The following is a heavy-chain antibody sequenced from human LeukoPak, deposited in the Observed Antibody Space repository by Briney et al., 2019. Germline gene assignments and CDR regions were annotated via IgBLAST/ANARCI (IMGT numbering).Heavy chain of an antibody. CDR1: GGSISSSNW. D-gene: IGHD2-2*01. J-gene: IGHJ2*01. CDR3: ARDLGYCSSTSCFFTGYWYFDL. CDR2: IYHSGST. V-gene: IGHV4-4*02. Sequence: SETLSLTCAVSGGSISSSNWWSWVRQPPGKGLVWIGEIYHSGSTNYNPSLKSRVTISVDKSKNQFSLKLSSVTAADTAVYYCARDLGYCSSTSCFFTGYWYFDLWGRGTLVTVSS.